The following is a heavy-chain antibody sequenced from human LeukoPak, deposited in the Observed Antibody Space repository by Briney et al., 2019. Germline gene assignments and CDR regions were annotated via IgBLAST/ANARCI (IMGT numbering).Heavy chain of an antibody. CDR1: RFTFSSYG. V-gene: IGHV3-30*02. CDR2: IRYDGSNQ. D-gene: IGHD6-13*01. CDR3: AKDDSTSWYYFDY. Sequence: SGGSLRLSCAASRFTFSSYGMHWVRQAPGKGLQWVAYIRYDGSNQYYADSAKGLFTISRDNSKNTLYLQMNSLRSEDTAVYYCAKDDSTSWYYFDYWGQGTLVTVSS. J-gene: IGHJ4*02.